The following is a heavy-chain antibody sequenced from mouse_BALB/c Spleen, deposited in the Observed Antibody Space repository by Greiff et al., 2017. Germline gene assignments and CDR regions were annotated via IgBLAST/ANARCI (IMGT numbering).Heavy chain of an antibody. J-gene: IGHJ3*01. CDR3: AREDYDGYLFAY. V-gene: IGHV1-54*01. CDR2: INPGSGGT. D-gene: IGHD2-3*01. CDR1: GYAFTNYL. Sequence: QVQLQQSGAELVRPGTSVKVSCKASGYAFTNYLIEWVKQRPGQGLEWIGVINPGSGGTNYNEKFKGKATLTADKSSSTAYMQLSSLASEDSAVYYCAREDYDGYLFAYWGQGTLVTVSA.